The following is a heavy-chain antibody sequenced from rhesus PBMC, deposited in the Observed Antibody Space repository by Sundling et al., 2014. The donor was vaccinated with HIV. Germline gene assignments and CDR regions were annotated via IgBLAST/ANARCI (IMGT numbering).Heavy chain of an antibody. J-gene: IGHJ6*01. CDR1: GFTFSSYV. CDR2: ISESGGII. CDR3: TRRTDNWNYADYGLDS. Sequence: EVQLVESGGGLVQPGGSLRLSCAASGFTFSSYVMHWVRQAPGKGLEWVSVISESGGIIYYADSVKGRFTISRDNAKNSLFLQMNSLRAEDTAVYYCTRRTDNWNYADYGLDSWGQGVVVTVSS. V-gene: IGHV3-100*01. D-gene: IGHD1-26*01.